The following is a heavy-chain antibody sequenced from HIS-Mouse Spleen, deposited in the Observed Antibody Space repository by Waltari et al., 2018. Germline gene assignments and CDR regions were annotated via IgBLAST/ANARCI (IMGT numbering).Heavy chain of an antibody. CDR3: ARRGGWYFDY. CDR1: VGSFSGYY. J-gene: IGHJ4*02. CDR2: INHSAST. Sequence: QVQLQQWGAGLLKPSETLSLTCAVYVGSFSGYYWSWIRQPPGKGLEWIGEINHSASTNYNPSLKSRVNISVDTSKNQFSLKLSSVTAADTAVYYCARRGGWYFDYWGQGTLVTVSS. V-gene: IGHV4-34*01. D-gene: IGHD3-10*01.